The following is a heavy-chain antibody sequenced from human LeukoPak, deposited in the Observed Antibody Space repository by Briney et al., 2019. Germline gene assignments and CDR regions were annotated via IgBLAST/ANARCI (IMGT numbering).Heavy chain of an antibody. CDR2: ISWNSGNI. V-gene: IGHV3-9*01. CDR3: AKDTRGYSYGSYFDY. CDR1: GFTFSTYG. Sequence: PGGSLRLSCAASGFTFSTYGMTWVRQAPGKGLEWVSGISWNSGNIGYADSVKGRFTISRDNAKNSLYLQMNSLRADDTALYYCAKDTRGYSYGSYFDYWGQGTLVTVSS. J-gene: IGHJ4*02. D-gene: IGHD5-18*01.